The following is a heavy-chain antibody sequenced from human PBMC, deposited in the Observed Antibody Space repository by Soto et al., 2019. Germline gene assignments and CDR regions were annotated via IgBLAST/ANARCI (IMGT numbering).Heavy chain of an antibody. D-gene: IGHD1-7*01. Sequence: EVQLLESGGGLVQPGGSLRLSCAASGFTFSSYGMTWVRQAPGKGLEWVSFSSATGAGTYYADSVKGRFTISRDNSKDTLYRQMTSLRAHDTAVYYCAKDRRAGGNYGFYSDFWGQGALVIVSS. CDR1: GFTFSSYG. V-gene: IGHV3-23*01. CDR2: SSATGAGT. J-gene: IGHJ4*02. CDR3: AKDRRAGGNYGFYSDF.